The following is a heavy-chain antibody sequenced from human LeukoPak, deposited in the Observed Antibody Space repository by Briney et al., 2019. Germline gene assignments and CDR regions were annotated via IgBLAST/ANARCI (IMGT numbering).Heavy chain of an antibody. V-gene: IGHV1-24*01. CDR1: GYTLTELS. CDR3: ATGGAIFGVVIFDY. D-gene: IGHD3-3*01. Sequence: ASVKVSCKVSGYTLTELSMHWVRQAPGKGFEWMGGFDPEDGETIYAQKFQGRVTMTEDTSTDTAYMELSSLRSEDTAVYYCATGGAIFGVVIFDYWGQGTLVTVSS. CDR2: FDPEDGET. J-gene: IGHJ4*02.